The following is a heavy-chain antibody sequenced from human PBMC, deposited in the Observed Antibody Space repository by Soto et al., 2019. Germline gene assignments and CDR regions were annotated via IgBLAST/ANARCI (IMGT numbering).Heavy chain of an antibody. Sequence: GGSLRLCCAASGFTFSSYAMSWVRQAPGKGLEWVSAISGSGGSTYYADSVKGRFTISRDNSKNTLYLQMNSLRAEDTAVYYCAKVNIAVAGTLPFYWGQGTLVTVSS. CDR2: ISGSGGST. J-gene: IGHJ4*02. CDR1: GFTFSSYA. V-gene: IGHV3-23*01. CDR3: AKVNIAVAGTLPFY. D-gene: IGHD6-19*01.